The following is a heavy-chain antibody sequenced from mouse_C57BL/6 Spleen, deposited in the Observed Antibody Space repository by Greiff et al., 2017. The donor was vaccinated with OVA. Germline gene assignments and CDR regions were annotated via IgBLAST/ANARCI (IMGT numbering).Heavy chain of an antibody. CDR2: IYPGDGDT. D-gene: IGHD2-5*01. J-gene: IGHJ2*01. CDR3: ARSSYYSNYEVDY. CDR1: GYAFSSSW. Sequence: QVQLQQSGPELVKPGASVKISCKASGYAFSSSWMNWVKQRPGKGLEWIGRIYPGDGDTNYNGKFKGKATLTADKYSSTAYMQLSSLTSEDSAVYFCARSSYYSNYEVDYWGQGTILTVSA. V-gene: IGHV1-82*01.